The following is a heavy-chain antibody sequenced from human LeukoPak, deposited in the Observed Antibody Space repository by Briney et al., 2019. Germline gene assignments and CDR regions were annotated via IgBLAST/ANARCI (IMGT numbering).Heavy chain of an antibody. CDR1: GYTFTSYA. CDR3: ARDDWNYKFTIHSHYYGMDV. V-gene: IGHV1-3*01. J-gene: IGHJ6*02. CDR2: INAGNGNT. D-gene: IGHD1-7*01. Sequence: ASVKVSCKASGYTFTSYAMHWVRQAPGQRLEWMGWINAGNGNTRYSQKLQGRVTITRDTSANTVYMELSSLRSGDTAVYYCARDDWNYKFTIHSHYYGMDVWGQGTTVTVSS.